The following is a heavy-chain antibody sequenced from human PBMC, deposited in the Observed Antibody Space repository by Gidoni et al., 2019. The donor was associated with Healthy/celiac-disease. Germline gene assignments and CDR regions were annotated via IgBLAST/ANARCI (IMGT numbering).Heavy chain of an antibody. CDR1: GDRVSSNGAA. CDR2: TYYRSKWYT. V-gene: IGHV6-1*01. D-gene: IGHD3-3*01. Sequence: QVPLQQSGPGLVQPSQTLSLTCAISGDRVSSNGAAWNWIRQSPSGGLEWLGRTYYRSKWYTDYAESVKSRITFNPDTSKNQFSLHLSSVTPEDTAVYYCARSWSLWTGAFDIWGQGTMVTVSS. J-gene: IGHJ3*02. CDR3: ARSWSLWTGAFDI.